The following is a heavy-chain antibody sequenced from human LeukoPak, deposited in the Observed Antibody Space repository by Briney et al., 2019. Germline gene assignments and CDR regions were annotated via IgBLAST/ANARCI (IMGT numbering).Heavy chain of an antibody. Sequence: GGSLRLSCAASGFTFSSYSMNWVRQAPGKGLEWVSSISSSSSYIYYADSVKGRFTISRDNSKNTLYLQMNSLRAEDTAVYYCAKGSSGWFYYFDYWGQGTLVTVSS. CDR2: ISSSSSYI. D-gene: IGHD6-19*01. CDR3: AKGSSGWFYYFDY. J-gene: IGHJ4*02. CDR1: GFTFSSYS. V-gene: IGHV3-21*04.